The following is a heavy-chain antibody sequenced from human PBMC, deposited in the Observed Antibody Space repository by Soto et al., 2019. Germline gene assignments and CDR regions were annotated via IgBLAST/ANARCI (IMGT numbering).Heavy chain of an antibody. CDR2: ISAYNGNT. V-gene: IGHV1-18*01. D-gene: IGHD6-13*01. CDR3: AGDGGVLAAAGTKTSYDYYYYGMDV. J-gene: IGHJ6*02. CDR1: GYTFTSYG. Sequence: ASVKVSCKASGYTFTSYGISWVRQAPGQGLEWMGWISAYNGNTNYAQKLQGRVTMTTDTSTSTAYMELRSLRSDDTAVYYCAGDGGVLAAAGTKTSYDYYYYGMDVWGQGTTVTVSS.